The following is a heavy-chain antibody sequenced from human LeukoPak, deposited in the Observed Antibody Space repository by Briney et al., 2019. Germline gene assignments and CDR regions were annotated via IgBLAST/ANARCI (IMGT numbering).Heavy chain of an antibody. D-gene: IGHD3/OR15-3a*01. CDR2: IYTTGST. CDR3: ARQGDWVSPFDP. CDR1: GGSINGYY. V-gene: IGHV4-4*09. J-gene: IGHJ5*02. Sequence: SETLSLTCTVSGGSINGYYWAWIRQPPGKGLEWIGYIYTTGSTNYNPSLKSRIAISVDMSRTQLSLRLTSVTAADTAVYYCARQGDWVSPFDPWGQGTLVTVSS.